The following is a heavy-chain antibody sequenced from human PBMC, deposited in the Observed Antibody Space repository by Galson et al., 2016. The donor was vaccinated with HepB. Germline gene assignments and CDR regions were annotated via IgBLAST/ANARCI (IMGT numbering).Heavy chain of an antibody. D-gene: IGHD3-22*01. J-gene: IGHJ4*02. CDR3: ARASISIIVVVVDLDY. CDR2: FDPEDGET. Sequence: SVKVSCKVSGYTLSELSMHWVRQAPGKGLEWMGGFDPEDGETIYAQKFQGRVTMTEDTFTDTAYMELSSLRSDDTAVYYCARASISIIVVVVDLDYWGQGTLVTVST. V-gene: IGHV1-24*01. CDR1: GYTLSELS.